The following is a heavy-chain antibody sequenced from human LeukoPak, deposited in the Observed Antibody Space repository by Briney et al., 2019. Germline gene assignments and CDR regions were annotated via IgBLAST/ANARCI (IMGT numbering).Heavy chain of an antibody. V-gene: IGHV3-23*01. D-gene: IGHD3-10*01. CDR1: GFTFSSYA. Sequence: QAGGSLRLSCTASGFTFSSYAMSWVRQAPGKGLEWVSAISGSGGSTHYADSVKGRFTISRDNSKNTLYLQMSSLRAEDTAVYYCAKVLNYYGSGYFDYWGQGTLVTVSS. J-gene: IGHJ4*02. CDR2: ISGSGGST. CDR3: AKVLNYYGSGYFDY.